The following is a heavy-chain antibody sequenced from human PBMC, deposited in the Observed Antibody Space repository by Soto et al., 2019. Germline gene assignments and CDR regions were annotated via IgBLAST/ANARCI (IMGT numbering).Heavy chain of an antibody. V-gene: IGHV2-5*02. CDR2: LYWDDTR. J-gene: IGHJ6*04. CDR3: AHYTTDTYFDV. D-gene: IGHD1-1*01. Sequence: QITLKESSPTLVNPTQTLTLTCSFSGFSLYTGGVGVGWIRQPPGKALEWLALLYWDDTRRYNPSLKNTLTIAKDTSENQVVLTVTDMGPVDTGTNFCAHYTTDTYFDVWGKGATVTVSS. CDR1: GFSLYTGGVG.